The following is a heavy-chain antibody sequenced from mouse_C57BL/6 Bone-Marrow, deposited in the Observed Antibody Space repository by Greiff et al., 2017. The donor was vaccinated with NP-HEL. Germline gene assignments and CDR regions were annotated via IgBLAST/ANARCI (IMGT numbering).Heavy chain of an antibody. CDR3: ARHCDYYAMDY. Sequence: EVMLVESGGGLVQPGGSLKLSCAASGFTFSDYYMYWVRQTPEKRLEWVAYISNGGGSTYYPDTVKGRFTISRDNAKNTLYLQLSRLKSEDTAMYYCARHCDYYAMDYWGQGTSVTVSS. J-gene: IGHJ4*01. CDR2: ISNGGGST. V-gene: IGHV5-12*01. CDR1: GFTFSDYY.